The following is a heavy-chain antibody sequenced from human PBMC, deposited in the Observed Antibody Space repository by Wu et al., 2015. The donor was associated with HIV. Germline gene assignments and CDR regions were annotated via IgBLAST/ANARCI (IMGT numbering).Heavy chain of an antibody. Sequence: QVQLVQSGAEVKKPGASVKVSCKVSGYTLTELSMHWVRQAPGKGLEWMGGFDPEDGETIYAQKFQGRVTMTEDTSTDTAYMELSSLRSEDTAVYYCATDRGGYCGGDCYSIDCGCTFDYWGQGTLVTVSS. CDR2: FDPEDGET. CDR1: GYTLTELS. D-gene: IGHD2-21*02. CDR3: ATDRGGYCGGDCYSIDCGCTFDY. J-gene: IGHJ4*02. V-gene: IGHV1-24*01.